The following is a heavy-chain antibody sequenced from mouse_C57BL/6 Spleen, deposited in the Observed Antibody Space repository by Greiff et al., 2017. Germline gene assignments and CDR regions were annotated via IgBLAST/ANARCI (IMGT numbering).Heavy chain of an antibody. D-gene: IGHD1-1*01. J-gene: IGHJ2*01. V-gene: IGHV1-66*01. CDR2: IYPGSGST. Sequence: QVQLQQSGPELVKPGASVKISCKASGYSFTSYYIHWVKQRPGQGLEWIGWIYPGSGSTKYNEKFKGKATLTSDTSSSTAYMQLSRLTSEDSAVYEWARLQRFYVDYWGQGTTLTVSA. CDR3: ARLQRFYVDY. CDR1: GYSFTSYY.